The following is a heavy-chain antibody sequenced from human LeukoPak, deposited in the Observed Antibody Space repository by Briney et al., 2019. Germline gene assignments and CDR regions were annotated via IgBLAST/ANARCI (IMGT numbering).Heavy chain of an antibody. V-gene: IGHV3-23*01. Sequence: PGGSLRLSCAASGFTFSSYAMSWVRQAPGKGLEWVSAISGSGGSTYYADSVKGRFTISRDNSKNTLYLQMNSLRAEDTAVYYCATHHIRYCGGGCYSPFDYWGQGTLVTVSS. CDR1: GFTFSSYA. J-gene: IGHJ4*02. CDR2: ISGSGGST. CDR3: ATHHIRYCGGGCYSPFDY. D-gene: IGHD2-21*02.